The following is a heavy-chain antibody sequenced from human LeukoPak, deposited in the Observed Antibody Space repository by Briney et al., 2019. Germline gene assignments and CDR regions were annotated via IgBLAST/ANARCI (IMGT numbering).Heavy chain of an antibody. D-gene: IGHD3-22*01. V-gene: IGHV3-21*01. Sequence: GGSLRLSCAASGFTFSSYSMNWVRQAPGKGLEWVSSISSSSSYIYYADSVKGRFTISRDNAKNSLYLQMNSLRAEDTAVYYCARESGYYYDSSGFDYWGQGTLVTVSS. CDR1: GFTFSSYS. J-gene: IGHJ4*02. CDR3: ARESGYYYDSSGFDY. CDR2: ISSSSSYI.